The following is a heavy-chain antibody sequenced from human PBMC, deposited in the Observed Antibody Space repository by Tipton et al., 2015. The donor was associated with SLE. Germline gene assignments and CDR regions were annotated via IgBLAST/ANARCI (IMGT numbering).Heavy chain of an antibody. CDR2: IYYTGST. Sequence: TLSLTCTVSGDSVGSSSYYWGWIRQPPGKGLECVGTIYYTGSTYYNPSLKSRVTISVDTSKNQFSLKLSPVTAADTAVYFCARNSRYSDFYWGPGTLVTVSS. V-gene: IGHV4-39*07. J-gene: IGHJ4*02. CDR1: GDSVGSSSYY. D-gene: IGHD5-18*01. CDR3: ARNSRYSDFY.